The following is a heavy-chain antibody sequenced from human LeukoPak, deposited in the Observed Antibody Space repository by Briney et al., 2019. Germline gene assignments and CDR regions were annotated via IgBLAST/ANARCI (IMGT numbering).Heavy chain of an antibody. CDR2: INHSGST. J-gene: IGHJ4*02. CDR1: GGSFSGYY. D-gene: IGHD5-24*01. Sequence: SETLSLTCAVYGGSFSGYYWSWIRQPPGKGLEWIGEINHSGSTNYNPSLKSRVTISVDTSKNQFSLKLSSVTAADTAVYYCARDSRDGDIDYWGQGTLVTVSS. V-gene: IGHV4-34*01. CDR3: ARDSRDGDIDY.